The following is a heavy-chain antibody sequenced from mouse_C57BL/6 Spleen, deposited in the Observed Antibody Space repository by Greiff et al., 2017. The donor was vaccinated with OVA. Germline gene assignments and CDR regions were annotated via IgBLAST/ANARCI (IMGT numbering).Heavy chain of an antibody. D-gene: IGHD3-2*02. CDR1: GYTFTSYW. J-gene: IGHJ4*01. V-gene: IGHV1-52*01. CDR3: ARGGSSGYYAMDY. Sequence: QVQLQQPGAELVRPGSSVKLSCKASGYTFTSYWMHWVKQRPIQGLEWIGNIDPSDSETHYNQKFKDKATLTVDKSSSTAYMQLSSLTSEDSAVYDCARGGSSGYYAMDYWGQGTSVTVSS. CDR2: IDPSDSET.